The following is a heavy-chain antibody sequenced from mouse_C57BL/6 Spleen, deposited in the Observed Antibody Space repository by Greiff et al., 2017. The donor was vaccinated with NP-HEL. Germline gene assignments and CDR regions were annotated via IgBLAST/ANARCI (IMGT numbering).Heavy chain of an antibody. Sequence: VQLQQSGPELVKPGASVKISCKASGYAFSSSWMNWVKQRPGKGLEWIGRIYPGDGDTNYIGKFKGKATLTADKSSSTAYMQLSSLTSEDSAVYFCARSPNYSSYPYAMDYWGQGTSVTVSS. CDR2: IYPGDGDT. CDR3: ARSPNYSSYPYAMDY. D-gene: IGHD2-5*01. J-gene: IGHJ4*01. CDR1: GYAFSSSW. V-gene: IGHV1-82*01.